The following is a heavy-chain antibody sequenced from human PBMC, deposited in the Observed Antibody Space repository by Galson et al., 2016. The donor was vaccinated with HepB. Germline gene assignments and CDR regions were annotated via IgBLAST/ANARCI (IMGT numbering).Heavy chain of an antibody. D-gene: IGHD3-3*01. Sequence: QSGAEVKKSGESLKISCKGSGYRFTNYWIGWVRQVPGKGLEWMGIIHPDDSATGYSPSFQGQVTISADKSINTAYLQWISLKASDTAIYYCARQGGRGLFGRSWYFDLWGRGTLVTVSS. CDR1: GYRFTNYW. CDR2: IHPDDSAT. CDR3: ARQGGRGLFGRSWYFDL. V-gene: IGHV5-51*01. J-gene: IGHJ2*01.